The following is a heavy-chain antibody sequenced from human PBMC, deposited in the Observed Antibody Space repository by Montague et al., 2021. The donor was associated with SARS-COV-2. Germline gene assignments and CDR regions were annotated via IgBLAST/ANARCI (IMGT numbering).Heavy chain of an antibody. CDR3: ARLGEGVVPAPILGVGPYYSDFYMDV. CDR2: INHSGSA. J-gene: IGHJ6*03. D-gene: IGHD2-2*02. V-gene: IGHV4-34*01. CDR1: GGSFSGYY. Sequence: SETLSLTCAVYGGSFSGYYWNWIRQPPGKGLEWIGEINHSGSANYNPSLKRRVTISVDTSKNKFSLKLNSVTAADTAVYYCARLGEGVVPAPILGVGPYYSDFYMDVWGKGATVTVSS.